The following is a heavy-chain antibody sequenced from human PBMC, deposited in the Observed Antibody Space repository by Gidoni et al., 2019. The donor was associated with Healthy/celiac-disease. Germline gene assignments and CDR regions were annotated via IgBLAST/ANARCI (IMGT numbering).Heavy chain of an antibody. J-gene: IGHJ4*02. CDR1: GFTFSSYW. Sequence: EVQLVESGGGLVQPGGSLRLSCAASGFTFSSYWMSWVRQAPGKGLEWVANIKQDGSEKYYVDSVKGRFTISRDNAKNSLYLQMNSLRAEDTAVYYCARGYSSSWLLFGYFDYWGQGTLVTVSS. CDR3: ARGYSSSWLLFGYFDY. V-gene: IGHV3-7*03. D-gene: IGHD6-13*01. CDR2: IKQDGSEK.